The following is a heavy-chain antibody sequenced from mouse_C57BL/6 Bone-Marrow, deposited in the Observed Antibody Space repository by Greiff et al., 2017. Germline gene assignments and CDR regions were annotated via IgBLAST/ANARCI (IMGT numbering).Heavy chain of an antibody. CDR3: TTWGDYGFDY. J-gene: IGHJ2*01. CDR2: IDPENGDT. CDR1: CFNIKDDY. V-gene: IGHV14-4*01. D-gene: IGHD2-4*01. Sequence: EIQLQQSGAELVRPGASVKLSCTASCFNIKDDYMHWVKQRPEQGLEWIGWIDPENGDTEYASKFQGKATITADTSSNTAYLQLSSLTSEDTAVYYCTTWGDYGFDYWGQGTTLTVSS.